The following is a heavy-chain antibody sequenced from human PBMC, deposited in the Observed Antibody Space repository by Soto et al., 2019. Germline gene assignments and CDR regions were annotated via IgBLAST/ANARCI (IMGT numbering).Heavy chain of an antibody. V-gene: IGHV1-69*13. CDR1: GGTFSSYA. CDR3: ARGRVEFVGPRDDNYYGMDV. Sequence: ASVQVSCKDSGGTFSSYAISWVRLAPGQGLEWMGGIIPIFGTANYAQKFQRRVTITADESTSTASMQLSSLRSEDTAVYYCARGRVEFVGPRDDNYYGMDVWGQGTTVTVSS. D-gene: IGHD2-15*01. J-gene: IGHJ6*02. CDR2: IIPIFGTA.